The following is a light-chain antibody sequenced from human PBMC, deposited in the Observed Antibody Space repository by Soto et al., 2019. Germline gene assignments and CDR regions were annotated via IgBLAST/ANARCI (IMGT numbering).Light chain of an antibody. V-gene: IGLV2-8*01. Sequence: QSVLTQPPSASGSPGQSVTISCTGTSSDVGGYNYVSWYQQYPGRAPKLMIYEVTKRPSGVPDRFSGSMSGNTASLTVSGLQAEDEADYYCSSYAASNNFYFVFGGGTKLTVL. CDR3: SSYAASNNFYFV. CDR2: EVT. J-gene: IGLJ3*02. CDR1: SSDVGGYNY.